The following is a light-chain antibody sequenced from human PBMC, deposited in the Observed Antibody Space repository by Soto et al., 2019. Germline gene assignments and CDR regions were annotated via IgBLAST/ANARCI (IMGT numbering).Light chain of an antibody. Sequence: SVLTNPASWCVAPVQSITISCTGPSSDVVGYNYFSWYQQQPCKSPKLMIYQVTNRPSGVSNRFSGSRSGNTASLTISGLQAEDEADYYCSSYTDTSIYIFGTGIKVPVL. CDR2: QVT. CDR1: SSDVVGYNY. J-gene: IGLJ1*01. CDR3: SSYTDTSIYI. V-gene: IGLV2-14*01.